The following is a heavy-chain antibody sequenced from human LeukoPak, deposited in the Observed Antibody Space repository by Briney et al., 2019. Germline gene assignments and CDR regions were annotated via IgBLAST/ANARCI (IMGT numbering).Heavy chain of an antibody. CDR1: GYTFTGYF. D-gene: IGHD4-11*01. V-gene: IGHV1-2*02. Sequence: ASVKVSCKASGYTFTGYFMHWVRQAPGPGLQWLGWINLNSGYTTYARRFQGRVTMTRDTSITTAYMDLRGLRSDDTAVYYCAAALDLDYSMISDFWGQGTLVTVSS. CDR3: AAALDLDYSMISDF. J-gene: IGHJ4*02. CDR2: INLNSGYT.